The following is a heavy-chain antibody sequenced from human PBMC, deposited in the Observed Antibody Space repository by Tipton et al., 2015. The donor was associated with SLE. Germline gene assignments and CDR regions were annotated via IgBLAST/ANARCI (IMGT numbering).Heavy chain of an antibody. V-gene: IGHV1-18*01. J-gene: IGHJ4*02. CDR1: GYTFTNYG. Sequence: QVQLVQSGAEVKKPGASVKVSCMASGYTFTNYGISWVRQAPGQGLEWMGWIFPYYGNTKYAQKYEGRVTITTDTSASVAYMELKSLRSDDTAVYFCARDRDYYGSGSPGSHWGQGTLVTVSA. CDR3: ARDRDYYGSGSPGSH. D-gene: IGHD3-10*01. CDR2: IFPYYGNT.